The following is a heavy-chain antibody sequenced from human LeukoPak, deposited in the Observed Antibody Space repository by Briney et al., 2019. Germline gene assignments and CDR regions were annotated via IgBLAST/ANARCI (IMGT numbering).Heavy chain of an antibody. J-gene: IGHJ4*02. CDR2: IFYSGST. CDR3: ASSKEGSGSYSDFDY. CDR1: GGSISSSSYY. D-gene: IGHD3-10*01. Sequence: SETLSLTCTVSGGSISSSSYYWGWIRQPPGKGLEWIGSIFYSGSTNYNPSLKSRVTISVDTSKNQFSLKLSSVTAADTAVYYCASSKEGSGSYSDFDYWGQGTLVTVSS. V-gene: IGHV4-39*07.